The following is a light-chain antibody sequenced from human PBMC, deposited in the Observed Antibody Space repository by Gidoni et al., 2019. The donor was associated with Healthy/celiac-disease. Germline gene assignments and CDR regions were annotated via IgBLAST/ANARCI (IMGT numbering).Light chain of an antibody. J-gene: IGKJ2*01. CDR1: QSVSSN. V-gene: IGKV3-15*01. Sequence: EIVMTQSPATLSLSPWERATLSCRASQSVSSNLAWYQQKPGQAPRLLIYGASTRTTGIPARFSGSGSGTEFTLTISSLQSEDFAVYYCQQYNNWPPHTFGQGTKLEIK. CDR3: QQYNNWPPHT. CDR2: GAS.